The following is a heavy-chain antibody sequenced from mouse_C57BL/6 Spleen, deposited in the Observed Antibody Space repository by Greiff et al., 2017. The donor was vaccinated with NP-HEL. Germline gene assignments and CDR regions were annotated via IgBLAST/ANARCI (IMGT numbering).Heavy chain of an antibody. D-gene: IGHD2-2*01. J-gene: IGHJ3*01. CDR3: ARGGGSTVVTTNAY. V-gene: IGHV1-81*01. Sequence: QVQLQQSGAELARPGASVKLSCKASGYTFTSYGISWVKQRPGQGLEWIGEIYPRSGNTYYNEKFKGKATLTADKSSSTAYMELRSLTSEDSAVNFCARGGGSTVVTTNAYWGQGTLVTVSA. CDR1: GYTFTSYG. CDR2: IYPRSGNT.